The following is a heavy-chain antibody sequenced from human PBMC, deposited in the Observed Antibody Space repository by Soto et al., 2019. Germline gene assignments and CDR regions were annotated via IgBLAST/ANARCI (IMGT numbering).Heavy chain of an antibody. D-gene: IGHD6-19*01. CDR1: GASRIGHY. CDR2: IFYSGST. J-gene: IGHJ4*02. V-gene: IGHV4-59*11. CDR3: ARVGSSGWSPDY. Sequence: ESLSLTGPVSGASRIGHYWIGIRQSPGKGLEWIGYIFYSGSTNYNPSLKSRVTLSADTSKNQSSLRLSSVTAADTAVYYCARVGSSGWSPDYWGQGTMVTVSS.